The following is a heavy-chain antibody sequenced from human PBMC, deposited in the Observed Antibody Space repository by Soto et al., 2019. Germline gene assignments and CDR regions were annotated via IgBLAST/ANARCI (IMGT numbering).Heavy chain of an antibody. D-gene: IGHD5-12*01. CDR1: GFTFSSYA. V-gene: IGHV3-23*01. CDR2: ISGSGGST. J-gene: IGHJ5*01. CDR3: AKDSGRGYDWFDS. Sequence: EVQLLESGGGLVQPGGSLRLSCAASGFTFSSYAMSWVRQAPGKGLEWVSAISGSGGSTFYAASVKGRFTISRDTSKNTLFRQMNGLRAEDTAVYYCAKDSGRGYDWFDSWCQVTLFTVSS.